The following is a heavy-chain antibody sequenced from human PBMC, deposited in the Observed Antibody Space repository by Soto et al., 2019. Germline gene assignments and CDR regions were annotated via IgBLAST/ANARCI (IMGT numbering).Heavy chain of an antibody. CDR3: ARDSGDDSSGYYYYYGMDD. Sequence: WEPLSLTCTASGGSISSYYWSWIRQPPGKGLEWIGYIYHSGSTNYNPSLKSLVTIAVDTCKNQFSLKQSSVTAADTVVYYCARDSGDDSSGYYYYYGMDDWGQGTTVTVSS. V-gene: IGHV4-59*01. CDR1: GGSISSYY. D-gene: IGHD3-22*01. CDR2: IYHSGST. J-gene: IGHJ6*02.